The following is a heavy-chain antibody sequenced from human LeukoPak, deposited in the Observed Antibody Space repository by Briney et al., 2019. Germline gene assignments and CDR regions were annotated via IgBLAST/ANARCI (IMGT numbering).Heavy chain of an antibody. CDR2: IYYSGST. D-gene: IGHD6-19*01. CDR1: GGSISSYY. V-gene: IGHV4-59*01. J-gene: IGHJ4*02. Sequence: SETLSLTCNVSGGSISSYYWSWIRQPPGKGLEWIGYIYYSGSTNYNPSLKSRVAISVDRSKNHFSLKMSSVTAADTAVYYCAIGDSSGWYAFDSWGQGTLVTVSS. CDR3: AIGDSSGWYAFDS.